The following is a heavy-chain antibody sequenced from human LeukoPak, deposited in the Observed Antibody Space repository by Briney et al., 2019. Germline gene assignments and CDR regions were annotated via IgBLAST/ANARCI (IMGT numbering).Heavy chain of an antibody. J-gene: IGHJ4*02. CDR1: GFTFSSYA. CDR3: ARCYYDSSGYPTQDY. V-gene: IGHV3-64*01. Sequence: GGSLRLSCAASGFTFSSYAMHWVRQAPGKGLEYASAISSNGGSTYYANSVKGRFTISRDNSKNTLYLQMGSLRAEDMAVYYCARCYYDSSGYPTQDYWGQGTLVTVSS. CDR2: ISSNGGST. D-gene: IGHD3-22*01.